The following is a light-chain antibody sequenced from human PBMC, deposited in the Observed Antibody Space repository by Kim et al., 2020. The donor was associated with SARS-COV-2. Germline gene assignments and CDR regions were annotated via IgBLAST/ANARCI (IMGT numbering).Light chain of an antibody. CDR2: DAS. CDR1: QSVSSY. Sequence: PGERASPSSRASQSVSSYLAWYEQKPGQAPRRLIYDASNRGTGIPARFSGSGYGTDFTLTISSLEPEDFAVYYCQQRSNWPPITFGQGTRLEIK. V-gene: IGKV3-11*01. J-gene: IGKJ5*01. CDR3: QQRSNWPPIT.